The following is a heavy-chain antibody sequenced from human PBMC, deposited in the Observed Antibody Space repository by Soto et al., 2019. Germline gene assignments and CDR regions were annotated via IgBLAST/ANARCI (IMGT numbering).Heavy chain of an antibody. CDR1: GFTFGSYF. CDR3: AKDRRWYGMDV. J-gene: IGHJ6*02. Sequence: EVQLLESGGGLVQPGESLRLSCAASGFTFGSYFMNWVRQAPGKGPEWVSDINKDGGRTHYADSVRGRFTISRDNSRNTLYLQMNRLRAEDTALYYCAKDRRWYGMDVWCQGTAVTVSS. V-gene: IGHV3-23*01. D-gene: IGHD6-13*01. CDR2: INKDGGRT.